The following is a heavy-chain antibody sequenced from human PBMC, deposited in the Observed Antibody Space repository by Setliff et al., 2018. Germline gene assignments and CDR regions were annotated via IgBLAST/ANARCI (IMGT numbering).Heavy chain of an antibody. CDR2: INHSGST. Sequence: SETLSLTCAVYGGSFSGYYWSWIRQPPGKGLEWIGEINHSGSTNYNPSLKSRVTISVDTSKNQFSLKLSSVTAADTAVYYFARPAVGVTSGFDYWGPGTLVTVSS. V-gene: IGHV4-34*01. D-gene: IGHD1-26*01. CDR3: ARPAVGVTSGFDY. CDR1: GGSFSGYY. J-gene: IGHJ4*02.